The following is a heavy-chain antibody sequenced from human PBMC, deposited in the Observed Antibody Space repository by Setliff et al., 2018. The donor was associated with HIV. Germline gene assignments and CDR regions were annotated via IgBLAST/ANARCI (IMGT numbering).Heavy chain of an antibody. CDR3: ARRWGIRGYSS. J-gene: IGHJ5*02. Sequence: SETLSLTCGISDYSITSGYYWGWIRQPPGKGLEWIGSIYRSGSTYDNPSLKSRVTISFDTSKNQFSLILTSVTAADTSVYYCARRWGIRGYSSWGQGTLVTVSS. CDR2: IYRSGST. V-gene: IGHV4-38-2*01. D-gene: IGHD5-18*01. CDR1: DYSITSGYY.